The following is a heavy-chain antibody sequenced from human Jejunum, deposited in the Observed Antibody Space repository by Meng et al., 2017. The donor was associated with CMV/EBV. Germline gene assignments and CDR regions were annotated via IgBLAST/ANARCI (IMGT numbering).Heavy chain of an antibody. J-gene: IGHJ4*02. CDR1: GVNFGGSS. Sequence: SCAASGVNFGGSSMNWVRQAPGKGLEWVASITNTGSRIYYGDSVKDRFTISRDNAENSLYLQMNSLRPEDTAVYYCARDNDFTNYYWGQGTLVTVSS. CDR3: ARDNDFTNYY. V-gene: IGHV3-21*01. CDR2: ITNTGSRI. D-gene: IGHD4-11*01.